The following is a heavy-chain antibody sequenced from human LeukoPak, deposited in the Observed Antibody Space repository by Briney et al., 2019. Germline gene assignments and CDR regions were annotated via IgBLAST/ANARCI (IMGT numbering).Heavy chain of an antibody. J-gene: IGHJ3*02. Sequence: GESLKISCEDSGYTFTNFWIGWVRQMPGKGLEWMGIVYPGDSDTRYSPSFQGQVTISADKSISTAYLQWSSLKASDTAMYYCARGVQKGDYDILTGYYALGDAFDIWGQGTMVTVSS. CDR1: GYTFTNFW. CDR3: ARGVQKGDYDILTGYYALGDAFDI. V-gene: IGHV5-51*01. D-gene: IGHD3-9*01. CDR2: VYPGDSDT.